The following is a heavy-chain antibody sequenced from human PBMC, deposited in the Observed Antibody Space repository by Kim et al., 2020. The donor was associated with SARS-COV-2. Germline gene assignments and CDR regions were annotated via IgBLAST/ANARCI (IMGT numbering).Heavy chain of an antibody. V-gene: IGHV3-53*01. CDR2: IYPDGST. J-gene: IGHJ4*02. CDR3: ARDFDKRQFDY. CDR1: GITVSSDY. Sequence: GGSLRLSCAVSGITVSSDYMSWVRQAPGKGLEWVSVIYPDGSTYYADSVKGRFTISRDNSKNSLYLQLNSPRAADTAVYYCARDFDKRQFDYWGQGTLVTVSS.